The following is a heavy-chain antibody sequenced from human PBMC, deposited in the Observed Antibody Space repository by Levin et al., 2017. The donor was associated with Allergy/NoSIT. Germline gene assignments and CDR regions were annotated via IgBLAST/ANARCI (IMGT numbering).Heavy chain of an antibody. Sequence: GESLKISCAASGFISTNYWMTWVRQAPAAWLEWVANIKEDGSEKNHVDSVKGRFTISRDNAKNSLYLQMNSLRAEDTAVYYCARDLTYYYESSGYYDERSGYDDALDIWGQGTMVTVSS. V-gene: IGHV3-7*01. J-gene: IGHJ3*02. D-gene: IGHD3-22*01. CDR2: IKEDGSEK. CDR3: ARDLTYYYESSGYYDERSGYDDALDI. CDR1: GFISTNYW.